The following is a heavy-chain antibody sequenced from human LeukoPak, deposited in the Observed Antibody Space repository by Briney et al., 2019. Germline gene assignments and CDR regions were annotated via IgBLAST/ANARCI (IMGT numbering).Heavy chain of an antibody. CDR3: AKSRLDIVVESDY. Sequence: GGSLRLSCAVSGFTFSSYAMSWVRQAPGKGLEWVSAISGSGGSTYYADSVKGRFTISRDNSKNTLYLQMNSLRAEDTAVYYCAKSRLDIVVESDYWGQGTLVTVSS. D-gene: IGHD2-2*03. CDR2: ISGSGGST. V-gene: IGHV3-23*01. CDR1: GFTFSSYA. J-gene: IGHJ4*02.